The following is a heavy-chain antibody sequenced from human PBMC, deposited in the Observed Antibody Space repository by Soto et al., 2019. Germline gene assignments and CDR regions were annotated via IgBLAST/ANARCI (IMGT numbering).Heavy chain of an antibody. CDR3: ARVGTGNWYFEL. CDR1: GFTFSSYW. CDR2: INSDGSTR. D-gene: IGHD1-1*01. J-gene: IGHJ2*01. Sequence: EVQLVESGGGLVQPGASLRLSCAASGFTFSSYWMHWVRQAPGKGLVWVSRINSDGSTRSYADSVKGRFTISRDNAKNTLYLQMNNLSAEDTAVYYCARVGTGNWYFELWGRGTLVTVSS. V-gene: IGHV3-74*01.